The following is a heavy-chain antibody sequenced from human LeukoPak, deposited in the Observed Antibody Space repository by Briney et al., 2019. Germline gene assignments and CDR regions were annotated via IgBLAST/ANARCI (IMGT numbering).Heavy chain of an antibody. Sequence: SVKVSCKASGSTFTDYYMHWVRLAPGQGLEWMGWINPNSGGTNYVQKFQGWVTMTRDTSINTAYMELSRLTSDDTAVYYCARANFLYCSSTSCLFDYWGQGTLVTVSS. CDR1: GSTFTDYY. CDR3: ARANFLYCSSTSCLFDY. V-gene: IGHV1-2*04. J-gene: IGHJ4*02. CDR2: INPNSGGT. D-gene: IGHD2-2*01.